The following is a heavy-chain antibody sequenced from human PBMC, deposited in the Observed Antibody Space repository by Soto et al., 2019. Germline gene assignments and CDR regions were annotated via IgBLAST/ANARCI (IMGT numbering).Heavy chain of an antibody. Sequence: GGSLRLSCAASGFTFSSYSMNWVRQAPGKGLEWVSYISSSSSTIYYADSVKGRFTISRDNAKNSLYLQMNSLRDEDTAVCYCARDDPDYYYYGMDVWGQGTTVTVSS. CDR3: ARDDPDYYYYGMDV. CDR2: ISSSSSTI. J-gene: IGHJ6*02. CDR1: GFTFSSYS. V-gene: IGHV3-48*02.